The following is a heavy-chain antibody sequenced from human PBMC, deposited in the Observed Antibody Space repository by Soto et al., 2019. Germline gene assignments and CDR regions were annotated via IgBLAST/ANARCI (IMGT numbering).Heavy chain of an antibody. V-gene: IGHV4-59*08. CDR2: VYYTGST. CDR3: ARLHVWTGYPADY. CDR1: GGSISNYC. J-gene: IGHJ4*02. D-gene: IGHD3-3*02. Sequence: SETLSLTCTVSGGSISNYCWNWIRQPPGKGLEWIGYVYYTGSTNYNPSLMSRVTISVDTSKNQFSLKLASVTAADTAVHYCARLHVWTGYPADYWSQGTLVTVSS.